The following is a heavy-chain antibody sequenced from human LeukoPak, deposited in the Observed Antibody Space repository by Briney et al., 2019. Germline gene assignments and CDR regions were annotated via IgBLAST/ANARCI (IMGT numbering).Heavy chain of an antibody. D-gene: IGHD2-15*01. V-gene: IGHV3-30*18. CDR3: AKVMPPGRILFYSYYMDV. CDR1: GFTFSNFG. J-gene: IGHJ6*03. Sequence: GGSLRLSCAASGFTFSNFGMHWVRQAPGKGLEWVAVISYDGKNEYYTDSVKGRFTISRDKSKNTLSLQMNSLRVEDTAVYYCAKVMPPGRILFYSYYMDVWGRGTTVTVSS. CDR2: ISYDGKNE.